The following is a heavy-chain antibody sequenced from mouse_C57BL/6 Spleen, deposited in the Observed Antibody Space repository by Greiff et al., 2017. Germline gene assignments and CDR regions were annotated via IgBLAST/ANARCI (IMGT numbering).Heavy chain of an antibody. CDR2: IDPETGDT. D-gene: IGHD2-13*01. Sequence: EVQLQQSGAELVRPGGSVKLSCTASGFTFNGYEMHWVRQTPEQGLEWIGTIDPETGDTDYPEKFKGQITMTTDKSTNTPYLQLSSLTSEDTAVYYCTNGDGDFACWGQGTPVTVSS. V-gene: IGHV14-1*01. CDR3: TNGDGDFAC. CDR1: GFTFNGYE. J-gene: IGHJ3*01.